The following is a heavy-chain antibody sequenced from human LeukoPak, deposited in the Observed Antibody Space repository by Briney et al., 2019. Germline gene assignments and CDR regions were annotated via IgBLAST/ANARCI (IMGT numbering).Heavy chain of an antibody. D-gene: IGHD3-10*01. CDR2: IIPIFGTA. CDR3: ARDRAGHYGSGSYQAFDI. CDR1: GGTFSSYA. J-gene: IGHJ3*02. Sequence: ASVKVSCKASGGTFSSYAISWVRQAPGQGLEWMGGIIPIFGTANYAQKFQGRVTITTDESTSTAYMELSSLRSEDTAVYYCARDRAGHYGSGSYQAFDIWGQGTMVTVSS. V-gene: IGHV1-69*05.